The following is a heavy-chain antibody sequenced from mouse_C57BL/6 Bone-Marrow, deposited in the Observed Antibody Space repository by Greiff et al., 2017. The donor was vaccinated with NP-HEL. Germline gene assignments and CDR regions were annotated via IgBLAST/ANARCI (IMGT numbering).Heavy chain of an antibody. Sequence: EVQLQQSGAELVRPGASVTLSCTASGFNIKDDYMHWVKQRPEQGLEWIGWIDPENGDTEYASKFQGQATITADTSSNTAYLQLSSLTSEDTAVYYCTYDGYPFYAMDYWGQGTSVTVSS. CDR1: GFNIKDDY. J-gene: IGHJ4*01. CDR3: TYDGYPFYAMDY. V-gene: IGHV14-4*01. D-gene: IGHD2-3*01. CDR2: IDPENGDT.